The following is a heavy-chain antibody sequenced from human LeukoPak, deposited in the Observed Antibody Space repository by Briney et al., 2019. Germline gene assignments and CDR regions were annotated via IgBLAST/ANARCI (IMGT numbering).Heavy chain of an antibody. CDR2: IDYDGGSG. CDR3: TRNSGWYGLS. Sequence: GGSLRLSCVVSGFTFSSYWMSWIRQAPGKGLEWVSSIDYDGGSGHYADSVKGRFTISRDNSNNTLFLHLNSLRGEDTAVYYCTRNSGWYGLSWGQGTLVTVSS. CDR1: GFTFSSYW. V-gene: IGHV3-23*01. D-gene: IGHD6-19*01. J-gene: IGHJ1*01.